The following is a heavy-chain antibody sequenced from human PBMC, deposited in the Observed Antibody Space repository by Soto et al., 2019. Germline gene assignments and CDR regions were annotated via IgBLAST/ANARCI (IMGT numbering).Heavy chain of an antibody. D-gene: IGHD3-10*01. J-gene: IGHJ6*02. CDR3: ASRVTILGMDV. Sequence: GGSLRLSCAASGFTFSSYAMHWVRQAPGKGLGWVAVISYDGSNKYYADSVKGRFTISRDNSKNTLYLQMNSLRAEDTAVYYCASRVTILGMDVWGQGTTVTVSS. CDR1: GFTFSSYA. V-gene: IGHV3-30-3*01. CDR2: ISYDGSNK.